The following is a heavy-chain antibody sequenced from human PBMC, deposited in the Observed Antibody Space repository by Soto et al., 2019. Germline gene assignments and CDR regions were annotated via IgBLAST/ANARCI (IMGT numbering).Heavy chain of an antibody. Sequence: GEPLKISCKDSGYSFTSYWIGWVRPVPGKGLEWVGIIYPGDSGTRYSPSFQGRVTISADHAVSTAYLQWSSMKASDTAMYYCARRGLGPLGDYYYGMDVWGQGTTVTVSS. J-gene: IGHJ6*02. CDR3: ARRGLGPLGDYYYGMDV. V-gene: IGHV5-51*01. CDR1: GYSFTSYW. CDR2: IYPGDSGT. D-gene: IGHD3-16*01.